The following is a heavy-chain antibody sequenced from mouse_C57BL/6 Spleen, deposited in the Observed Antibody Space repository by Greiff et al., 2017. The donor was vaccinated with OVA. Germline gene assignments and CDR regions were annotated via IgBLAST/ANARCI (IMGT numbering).Heavy chain of an antibody. J-gene: IGHJ3*01. V-gene: IGHV5-17*01. Sequence: EVKLVESGGGLVKPGGSLKLSCAASGFTFSDYGMHWVRQAHEKGLEWVAYISSGSSTIYYAETVKGRFTISRANAKNTLFLHLTSLRSEATAMSYCECDYYGSPEYWGQGTLVTVAA. CDR3: ECDYYGSPEY. CDR1: GFTFSDYG. D-gene: IGHD1-1*01. CDR2: ISSGSSTI.